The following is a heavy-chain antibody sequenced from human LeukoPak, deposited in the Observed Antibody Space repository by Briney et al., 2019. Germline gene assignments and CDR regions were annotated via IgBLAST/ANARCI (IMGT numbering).Heavy chain of an antibody. CDR3: ISSSPDFDY. CDR1: GLTFSNYW. Sequence: PGGSLRLSCAASGLTFSNYWNHWVRQAPGKGLVWVSRINTDGSSTRYADSVKGRFTISRDDAKNTLYLQMNSLRVEDTAVYYCISSSPDFDYWGQGTLVTVSS. CDR2: INTDGSST. J-gene: IGHJ4*02. V-gene: IGHV3-74*01.